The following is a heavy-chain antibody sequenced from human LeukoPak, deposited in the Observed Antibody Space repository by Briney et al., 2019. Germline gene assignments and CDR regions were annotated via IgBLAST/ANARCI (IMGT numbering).Heavy chain of an antibody. Sequence: GGSLRLSCAASGFTFSNYEMNWVRQAPGKGLEWVSYISSSVSTIYYADSVKGRFTISRDNAKNSLYLQMNSLRAEDTAVYYCARGGSYLSAFDIWGQGTMVTVSS. CDR2: ISSSVSTI. J-gene: IGHJ3*02. CDR3: ARGGSYLSAFDI. D-gene: IGHD1-26*01. CDR1: GFTFSNYE. V-gene: IGHV3-48*03.